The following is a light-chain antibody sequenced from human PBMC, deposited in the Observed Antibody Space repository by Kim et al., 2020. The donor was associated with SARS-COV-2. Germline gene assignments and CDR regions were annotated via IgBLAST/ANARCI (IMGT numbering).Light chain of an antibody. V-gene: IGKV3-11*01. CDR1: QSVGDY. Sequence: EVVLTQSPATLSLSPGERATLSCRASQSVGDYIAWYQQKPGQAPRLLIYDTSNRATGIPARFSGSWSGTDFTLTISSLEHEDFAVYFWQQCGNSLTFGGGTKVDIK. CDR3: QQCGNSLT. J-gene: IGKJ4*01. CDR2: DTS.